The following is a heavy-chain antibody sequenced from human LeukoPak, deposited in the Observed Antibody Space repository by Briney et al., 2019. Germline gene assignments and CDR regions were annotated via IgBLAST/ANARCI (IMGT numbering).Heavy chain of an antibody. CDR3: ATSIAAAGIDY. D-gene: IGHD6-13*01. CDR2: ISAYNGNT. V-gene: IGHV1-18*01. J-gene: IGHJ4*02. CDR1: GYTFTSYG. Sequence: ASVKVSCKASGYTFTSYGISWVRQAPGQGLEWMGWISAYNGNTNYAQKLQGRVTMTEDTSADTAYMQLSSLRSEDTAVYYCATSIAAAGIDYWGQGTLVTVSS.